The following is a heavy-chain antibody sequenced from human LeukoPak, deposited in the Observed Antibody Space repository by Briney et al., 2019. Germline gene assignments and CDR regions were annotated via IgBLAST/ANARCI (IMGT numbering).Heavy chain of an antibody. J-gene: IGHJ4*02. V-gene: IGHV1-69*13. CDR1: GGTFSNNG. CDR3: ARVNDIWTGYYNGYFNY. Sequence: SVKVSCKASGGTFSNNGISWVRQAPGQGLEWMGGIIPIFGTANYAQKFQGRVTITADESTSTAYMELSSLRSEDTAVYYCARVNDIWTGYYNGYFNYWGQGTLVTVSS. CDR2: IIPIFGTA. D-gene: IGHD3-9*01.